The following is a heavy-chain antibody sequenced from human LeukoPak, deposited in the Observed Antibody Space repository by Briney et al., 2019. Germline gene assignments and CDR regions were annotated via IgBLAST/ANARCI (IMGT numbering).Heavy chain of an antibody. Sequence: ASVKVSCKASGGTFSSYAISWVRQAPGQGLEWMGRIIPILGIANYAQKFQGRVTTTADKSTSTAYMELSSLRSEDTAVYYCATRDSSGYSDYWGQGTLVTVSS. CDR3: ATRDSSGYSDY. J-gene: IGHJ4*02. D-gene: IGHD3-22*01. CDR1: GGTFSSYA. V-gene: IGHV1-69*04. CDR2: IIPILGIA.